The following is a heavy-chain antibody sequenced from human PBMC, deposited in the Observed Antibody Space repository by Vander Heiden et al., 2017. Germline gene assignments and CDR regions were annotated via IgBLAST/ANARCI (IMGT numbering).Heavy chain of an antibody. J-gene: IGHJ6*02. Sequence: SWTRQSPGKGLEWIGEINHSGSTNYNPSLKSRVTISVDTSKKQFSLKLSSVTAADTAVYYCARPRYCSSTTCRDGMDVWGQGTTVTVFS. V-gene: IGHV4-34*01. CDR3: ARPRYCSSTTCRDGMDV. CDR2: INHSGST. D-gene: IGHD2-2*01.